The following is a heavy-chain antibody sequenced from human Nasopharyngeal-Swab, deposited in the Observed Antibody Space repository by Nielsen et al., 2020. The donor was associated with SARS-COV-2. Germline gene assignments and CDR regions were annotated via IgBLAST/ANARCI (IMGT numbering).Heavy chain of an antibody. Sequence: SDTLSLTCTVSGGSISSGSYYWSWIRQPAGKGLEWIGRIYTSGSTNYNPSLKSRVTISVDTSKNQFSLKLSSVTAADTAVYYCARSYDFWGGYHYNWFDPWGQGTLVTVSS. CDR1: GGSISSGSYY. J-gene: IGHJ5*02. CDR2: IYTSGST. D-gene: IGHD3-3*01. CDR3: ARSYDFWGGYHYNWFDP. V-gene: IGHV4-61*02.